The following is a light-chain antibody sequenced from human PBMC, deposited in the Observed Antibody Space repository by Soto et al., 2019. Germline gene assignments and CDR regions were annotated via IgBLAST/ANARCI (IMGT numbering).Light chain of an antibody. CDR1: QSVSSN. Sequence: EIVMTQSPANLSVSPGERATLSCRASQSVSSNLAWYQQKPGQAPRLLIYGASTRATGIPARFSGSGSGTEFTLTISSLQSEEFAVYYCQKYNNWPITVGQGTRLEIK. J-gene: IGKJ5*01. V-gene: IGKV3-15*01. CDR3: QKYNNWPIT. CDR2: GAS.